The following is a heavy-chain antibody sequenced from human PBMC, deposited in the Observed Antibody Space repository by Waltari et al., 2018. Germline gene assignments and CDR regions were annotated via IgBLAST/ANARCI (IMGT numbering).Heavy chain of an antibody. CDR2: ISSDATNK. Sequence: QGQLVESGGGAVQPGRSMRLSCKASGFTFSSYDMYWVRQAPGMGLLLLALISSDATNKFYPDSVKGRFTISRDNSKNSVYLQMNSLRVEDTARYYCANLKRICGVDCYAGFDIWGHGTLVTVSS. CDR3: ANLKRICGVDCYAGFDI. J-gene: IGHJ3*02. V-gene: IGHV3-30-3*01. CDR1: GFTFSSYD. D-gene: IGHD2-21*01.